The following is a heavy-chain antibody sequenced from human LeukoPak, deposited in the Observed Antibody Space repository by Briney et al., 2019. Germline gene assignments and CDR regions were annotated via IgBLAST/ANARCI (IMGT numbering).Heavy chain of an antibody. D-gene: IGHD3-16*01. CDR3: ARGGALGNLAKFDY. J-gene: IGHJ4*02. CDR1: GFTVSSNY. V-gene: IGHV3-66*01. Sequence: PGGSLRLSCAASGFTVSSNYMSWVRQAPGKGLEWVSVIYSGGSTYYADSVKGRFTISRDNSKNTLYLQMNSLRAEDTAVYYCARGGALGNLAKFDYWGQGTLVTVSS. CDR2: IYSGGST.